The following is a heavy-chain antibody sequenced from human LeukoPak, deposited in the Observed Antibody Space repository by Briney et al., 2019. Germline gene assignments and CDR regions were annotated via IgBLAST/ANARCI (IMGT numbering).Heavy chain of an antibody. D-gene: IGHD3-10*02. V-gene: IGHV4-39*02. CDR2: IYYSGDT. J-gene: IGHJ4*02. CDR3: ASIFYYSVPF. CDR1: GPSITSPENY. Sequence: SHTLSLTCPRSGPSITSPENYWGRLRQPAGKGLEWVGNIYYSGDTYYNSSVRSRVTSSVDTSHNHFSLMLTSMTAADTAAYYGASIFYYSVPFWGQGALVIVSS.